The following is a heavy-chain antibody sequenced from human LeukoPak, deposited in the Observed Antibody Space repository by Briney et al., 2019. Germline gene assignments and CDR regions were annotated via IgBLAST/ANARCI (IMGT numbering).Heavy chain of an antibody. CDR2: IYYSGST. J-gene: IGHJ6*02. CDR3: ARGFYLYGMDV. V-gene: IGHV4-39*07. Sequence: SETLSLTCTVSGGSISSSGYYWGWIRQPPGKGLEWIGNIYYSGSTYYNPSLKSRVTISVDTSKNQFSLKLSSVTAADTAVYYCARGFYLYGMDVWGQGTTVTVSS. CDR1: GGSISSSGYY. D-gene: IGHD3-16*02.